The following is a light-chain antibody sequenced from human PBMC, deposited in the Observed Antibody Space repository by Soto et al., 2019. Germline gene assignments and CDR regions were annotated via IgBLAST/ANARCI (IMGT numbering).Light chain of an antibody. Sequence: DIQMTQSPSTLSASVGDRVTITCRSSHIINSWLAWYQQKPGKAPKPLIYDASSLESGVPSRFSGSGSGTEFTLTISSLQPDDFTTYYCQQYNSYPWTFGQGTRWIS. CDR2: DAS. CDR3: QQYNSYPWT. V-gene: IGKV1-5*01. CDR1: HIINSW. J-gene: IGKJ1*01.